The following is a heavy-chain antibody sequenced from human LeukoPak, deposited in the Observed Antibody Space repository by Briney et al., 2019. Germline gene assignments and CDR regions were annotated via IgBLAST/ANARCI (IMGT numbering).Heavy chain of an antibody. CDR1: GYTLTGYY. D-gene: IGHD5/OR15-5a*01. Sequence: GASVKVSCKASGYTLTGYYMHWVRQAPGQGLEWMGWINPNSGGTNYAQKFQGRVTMTRDTSISTAYMELSRLRSDDTAVYYCARVLPSTDDAFDIWGQGTMVTVSS. CDR2: INPNSGGT. CDR3: ARVLPSTDDAFDI. J-gene: IGHJ3*02. V-gene: IGHV1-2*02.